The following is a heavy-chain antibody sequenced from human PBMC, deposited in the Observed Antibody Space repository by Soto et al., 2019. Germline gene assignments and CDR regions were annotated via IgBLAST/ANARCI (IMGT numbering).Heavy chain of an antibody. J-gene: IGHJ6*02. D-gene: IGHD6-19*01. CDR3: AKVRYSSPMGYCYGMDV. Sequence: SVKVSCKASGYTFTTYGISWVRQAPGQGLEWVGGIIPNFGTANYAQKFQGRVTITTDESTSTAYMEVNNLRSEDTAVYYCAKVRYSSPMGYCYGMDVWGQGTTVTVSS. CDR2: IIPNFGTA. V-gene: IGHV1-69*05. CDR1: GYTFTTYG.